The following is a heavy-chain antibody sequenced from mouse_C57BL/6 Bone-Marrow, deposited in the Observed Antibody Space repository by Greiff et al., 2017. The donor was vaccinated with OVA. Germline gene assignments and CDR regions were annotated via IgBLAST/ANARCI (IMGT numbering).Heavy chain of an antibody. CDR3: ARRFDS. J-gene: IGHJ3*01. CDR2: ISNLAYSI. V-gene: IGHV5-15*04. Sequence: EVKLVESGGGLVQPGGSLKLSCAASGFTFSDYGMAWVRQAPRKGPEWVAFISNLAYSIYYADTVTGRFTISRENAKNTRYLEMSSLRSEDTAMYYCARRFDSWGQGTLVTVSA. CDR1: GFTFSDYG.